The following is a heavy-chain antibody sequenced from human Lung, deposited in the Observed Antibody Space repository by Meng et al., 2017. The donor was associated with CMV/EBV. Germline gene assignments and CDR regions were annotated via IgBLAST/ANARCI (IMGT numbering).Heavy chain of an antibody. D-gene: IGHD5-12*01. J-gene: IGHJ5*02. CDR3: AKDLAKTKRGFRYVLDWFDP. CDR2: ITGSGDST. CDR1: GFTFSDFA. V-gene: IGHV3-23*01. Sequence: ESLKISCVASGFTFSDFAMTWVRQAPGKGLEWVSTITGSGDSTYLADSVKGRFTISRVNSKNTLYLQMSSLRADDTAIYYCAKDLAKTKRGFRYVLDWFDPWGQGXLVTVSS.